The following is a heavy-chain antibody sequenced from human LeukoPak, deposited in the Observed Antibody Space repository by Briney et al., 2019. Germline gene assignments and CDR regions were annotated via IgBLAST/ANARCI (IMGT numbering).Heavy chain of an antibody. CDR2: IISSANFL. J-gene: IGHJ4*02. V-gene: IGHV3-21*01. CDR1: GFSLTSYT. CDR3: AREPDITLLRGVSLKFDS. Sequence: GGSLRLSCAASGFSLTSYTMNWVRQAPGKGLEWVSSIISSANFLFYAESVKGRFTISRDNAKNSLYLQINSLRDEDTAVYFCAREPDITLLRGVSLKFDSWGQGALVTVSS. D-gene: IGHD3-10*01.